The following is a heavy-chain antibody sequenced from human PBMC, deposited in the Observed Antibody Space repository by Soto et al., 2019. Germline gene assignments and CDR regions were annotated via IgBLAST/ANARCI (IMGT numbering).Heavy chain of an antibody. V-gene: IGHV3-30*18. Sequence: QVQLVESGGGVVQPGRSLRLSCAASGFTLSSYGMHWVRQAPGKGLEWVAVISYDGNNKYYADSVKGRFTISRDNFKNTLYLQIDCLRAEDTAMYYCAKDHLETTVTTPSYWGQGTLVTVSS. J-gene: IGHJ4*02. D-gene: IGHD4-17*01. CDR2: ISYDGNNK. CDR3: AKDHLETTVTTPSY. CDR1: GFTLSSYG.